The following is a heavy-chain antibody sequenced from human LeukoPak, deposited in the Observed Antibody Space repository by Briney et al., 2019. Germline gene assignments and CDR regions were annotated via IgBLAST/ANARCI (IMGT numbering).Heavy chain of an antibody. CDR1: GGSISSYY. J-gene: IGHJ3*02. V-gene: IGHV4-59*01. CDR2: IYYSGST. D-gene: IGHD3-16*01. CDR3: ARDGGRNDAFDI. Sequence: SETLSLTRTVSGGSISSYYWSWIRQPPGKGLEWIGYIYYSGSTNYNPSLKSRVTISVDTSKNQFSLKLSSVTAADTAVYYCARDGGRNDAFDIWGQGTMVTVSS.